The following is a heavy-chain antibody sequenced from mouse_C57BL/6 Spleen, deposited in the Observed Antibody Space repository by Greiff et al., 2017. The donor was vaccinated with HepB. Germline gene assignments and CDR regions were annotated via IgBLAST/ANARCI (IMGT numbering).Heavy chain of an antibody. CDR1: GFTFTDYY. V-gene: IGHV7-3*01. J-gene: IGHJ4*01. CDR3: ARWFGTVVDSFNAMDY. D-gene: IGHD1-1*01. Sequence: EVQLVESGGGLVQPGGSLSLSCAASGFTFTDYYMSWVRQPPGKALEWLGFIRNKANGYTTEYSASVKGRFTISRDNSQSILYLQMNALRAEDSATYYCARWFGTVVDSFNAMDYWGQGTSVTVSS. CDR2: IRNKANGYTT.